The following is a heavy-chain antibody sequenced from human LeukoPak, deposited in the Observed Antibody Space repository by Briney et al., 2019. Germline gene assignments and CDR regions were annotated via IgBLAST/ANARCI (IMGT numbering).Heavy chain of an antibody. D-gene: IGHD6-6*01. CDR3: AREGSSGYFDY. V-gene: IGHV3-7*01. CDR1: GFSFSDYY. J-gene: IGHJ4*02. Sequence: GGSLRLSCAASGFSFSDYYMTWIRQAPGKGLEWVANIKQDGSEKYYVDSVKGRFTISRDNAKNSLYLQMNSLRAEDTAVYHCAREGSSGYFDYWGQGTLVTVSS. CDR2: IKQDGSEK.